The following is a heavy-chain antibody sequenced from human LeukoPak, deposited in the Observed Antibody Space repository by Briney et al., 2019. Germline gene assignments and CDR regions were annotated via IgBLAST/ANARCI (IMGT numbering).Heavy chain of an antibody. V-gene: IGHV3-7*03. CDR2: IKQDGSEK. CDR3: ARVTLGYCSSTSCYYYYYMDV. CDR1: GFTFSSYW. J-gene: IGHJ6*03. Sequence: GGSLRLSCAASGFTFSSYWMSWVRQAPGKGLEWVANIKQDGSEKYYVDSVKGRFTISRDNAKNSLYLQMNSLRAEDTALYYCARVTLGYCSSTSCYYYYYMDVWGKGTTVTVSS. D-gene: IGHD2-2*01.